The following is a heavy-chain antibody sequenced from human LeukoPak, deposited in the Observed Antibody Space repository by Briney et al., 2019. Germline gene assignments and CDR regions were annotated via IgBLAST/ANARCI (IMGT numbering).Heavy chain of an antibody. CDR3: ASKTTVTTIWFDP. D-gene: IGHD4-17*01. CDR2: INHSGST. Sequence: SETLSLTCAVYGGSFSGYYWSWIRQPPGKGLEWIGEINHSGSTNYNPSLKSRVTISVDTSKNQFSLKLSSVTAADTAVYYCASKTTVTTIWFDPWGQGTLVTVSS. J-gene: IGHJ5*02. V-gene: IGHV4-34*01. CDR1: GGSFSGYY.